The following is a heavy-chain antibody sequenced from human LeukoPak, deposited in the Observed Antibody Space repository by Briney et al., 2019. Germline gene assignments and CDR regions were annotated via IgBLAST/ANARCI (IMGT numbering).Heavy chain of an antibody. CDR3: ASEGIAAAGDY. CDR2: ISGSGGST. CDR1: GFTFNLYG. V-gene: IGHV3-23*01. J-gene: IGHJ4*02. Sequence: PGGSLRLSCAASGFTFNLYGMSRVRQAPGKGLEWVSAISGSGGSTYYADSVKGRFTVSRDNSKNTLFLQMNSLRADDTALYYCASEGIAAAGDYWGQGTLVTVSS. D-gene: IGHD6-13*01.